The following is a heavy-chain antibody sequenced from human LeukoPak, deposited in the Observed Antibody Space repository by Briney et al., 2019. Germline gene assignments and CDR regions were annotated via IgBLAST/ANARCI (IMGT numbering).Heavy chain of an antibody. CDR2: INPNSGGT. CDR1: GYTFTGYY. Sequence: GASVKVSCKASGYTFTGYYMHWVRQDPGQGLEWMGWINPNSGGTNYAQKFQGRVTMTRDTSISTAYMELSRLRSDDTAVYYCARAHYDSSGYVDYWGQGTLVTVSS. D-gene: IGHD3-22*01. J-gene: IGHJ4*02. CDR3: ARAHYDSSGYVDY. V-gene: IGHV1-2*02.